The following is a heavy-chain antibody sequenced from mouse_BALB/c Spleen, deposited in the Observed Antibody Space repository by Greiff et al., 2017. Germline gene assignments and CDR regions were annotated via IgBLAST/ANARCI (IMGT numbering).Heavy chain of an antibody. J-gene: IGHJ4*01. CDR2: IWGDGST. D-gene: IGHD4-1*01. CDR3: ARANWDYAMDY. V-gene: IGHV2-6-7*01. CDR1: GFSLTGYG. Sequence: VQLQQSGPGLVAPSQSLSITCTVSGFSLTGYGVNWVRQPPGKGLEWLGMIWGDGSTDYNSALKSRLSISKDNSKSHVFLKMNSLQTDDTARYYCARANWDYAMDYWGQGTSVTVSS.